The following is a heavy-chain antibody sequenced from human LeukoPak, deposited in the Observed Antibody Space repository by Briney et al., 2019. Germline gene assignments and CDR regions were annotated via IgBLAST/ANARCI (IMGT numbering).Heavy chain of an antibody. CDR2: IKEDGSEI. CDR3: TRTPDGVDY. D-gene: IGHD3-10*01. V-gene: IGHV3-7*01. CDR1: GFTFSSYA. J-gene: IGHJ4*02. Sequence: GGSPRLSCAASGFTFSSYAMSWVRQAPGKGLEWVANIKEDGSEIFYVDSVKGRFAISRDNARNSLYLQMNSLRAEDTAVYYCTRTPDGVDYWGQGTLVTVSS.